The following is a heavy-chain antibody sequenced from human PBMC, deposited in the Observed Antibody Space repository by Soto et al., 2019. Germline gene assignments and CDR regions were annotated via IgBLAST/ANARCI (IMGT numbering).Heavy chain of an antibody. CDR2: IYYSGST. V-gene: IGHV4-31*03. Sequence: QVQLQESGPGLVKPSQTLSLTCTVSGGSISSGGYYWSWIRQHPGKGLEWIGYIYYSGSTYYNPSLKSRVTISVDPSKNQFSLKLSSVTAADTAVYYCARDRTVVVPAAMLHYYYYYMDVWGKGTTVTVSS. D-gene: IGHD2-2*01. J-gene: IGHJ6*03. CDR3: ARDRTVVVPAAMLHYYYYYMDV. CDR1: GGSISSGGYY.